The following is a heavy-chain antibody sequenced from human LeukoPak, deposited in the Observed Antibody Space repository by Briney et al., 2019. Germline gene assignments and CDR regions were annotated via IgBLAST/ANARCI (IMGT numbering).Heavy chain of an antibody. J-gene: IGHJ4*02. Sequence: SETLCLTCTVSGGAISSYYWSWIPRPPGKGLEWSGYIYYSGSTNYNTSLKSRVTISVDTSKNQFSLKLSSGTAADAAVYYCARDREYGDYFDYWGRGTLATVSS. CDR1: GGAISSYY. D-gene: IGHD4-17*01. V-gene: IGHV4-59*13. CDR3: ARDREYGDYFDY. CDR2: IYYSGST.